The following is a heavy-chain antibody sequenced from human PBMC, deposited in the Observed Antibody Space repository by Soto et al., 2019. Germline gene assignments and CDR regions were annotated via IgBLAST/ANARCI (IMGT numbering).Heavy chain of an antibody. V-gene: IGHV1-69*13. CDR2: IIPIFGTA. CDR1: GGTFSSYA. Sequence: SVKVSCKASGGTFSSYAISWVRQAPGQGLEWMGGIIPIFGTANYAQKFQGRVTITADESTSTAYMELSSLRSEDTAVYYCARETPAHITIFGVYYYYGMDVWGQGTKVTVYS. CDR3: ARETPAHITIFGVYYYYGMDV. J-gene: IGHJ6*02. D-gene: IGHD3-3*01.